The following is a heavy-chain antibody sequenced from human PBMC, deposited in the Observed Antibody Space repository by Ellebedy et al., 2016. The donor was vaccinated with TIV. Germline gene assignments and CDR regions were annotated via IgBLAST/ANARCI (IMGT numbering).Heavy chain of an antibody. Sequence: SETLSLTCTVSDDYISRSNWWSWVRQPPGKGLEWIGEIYHTGSTNSNPSLKSRLTISIDKSKNQFSLKLSSVTAADTAVYYCARLERGDPITWGLGTLVTVSS. CDR1: DDYISRSNW. CDR2: IYHTGST. J-gene: IGHJ4*02. V-gene: IGHV4-4*02. D-gene: IGHD1-1*01. CDR3: ARLERGDPIT.